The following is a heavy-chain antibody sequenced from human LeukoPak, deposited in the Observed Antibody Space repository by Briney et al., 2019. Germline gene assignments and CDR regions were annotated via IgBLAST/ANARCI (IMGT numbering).Heavy chain of an antibody. CDR2: IYHGGST. CDR1: GGSISSSNW. J-gene: IGHJ4*02. Sequence: PSGTLSLTCAVSGGSISSSNWRSWVRPPPRKGVGWIGEIYHGGSTNYKQSLKSRVTISVDRSKNQFSLKLSSVTAADTAVYYCAISFMITFGVVIGDVDYWGQGTLVTVSS. V-gene: IGHV4-4*02. CDR3: AISFMITFGVVIGDVDY. D-gene: IGHD3-16*02.